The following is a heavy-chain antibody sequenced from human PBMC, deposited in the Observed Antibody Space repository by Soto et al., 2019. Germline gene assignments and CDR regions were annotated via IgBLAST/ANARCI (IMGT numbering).Heavy chain of an antibody. J-gene: IGHJ4*02. V-gene: IGHV1-3*01. CDR3: ARLIRGATFDY. Sequence: QVQLVQSGAEVKKPGASVKLSCKASGYTFTSFALHWVRQAPGQGLEWIGWINPANVYAKYSQNFQGRVSITRDTSASTAYMELSRLTSADTGVFYCARLIRGATFDYWGQGALVTVSS. CDR2: INPANVYA. CDR1: GYTFTSFA. D-gene: IGHD3-10*01.